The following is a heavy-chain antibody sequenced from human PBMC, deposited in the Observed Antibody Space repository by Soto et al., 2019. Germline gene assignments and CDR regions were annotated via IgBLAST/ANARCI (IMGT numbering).Heavy chain of an antibody. CDR2: ISWNSETI. V-gene: IGHV3-9*01. D-gene: IGHD4-17*01. Sequence: SLRLSCAASGFTLSSYSMHWVRQAPGKGLEWVSGISWNSETIDYADSVKGRFTISRDNAKSSLFLQMNSLRPDDTALYYCAKDMKWGGMTTIHYFDSWGQGTLVTVSS. CDR1: GFTLSSYS. J-gene: IGHJ4*02. CDR3: AKDMKWGGMTTIHYFDS.